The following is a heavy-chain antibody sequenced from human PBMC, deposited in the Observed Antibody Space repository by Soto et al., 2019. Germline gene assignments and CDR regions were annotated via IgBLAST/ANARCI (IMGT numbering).Heavy chain of an antibody. CDR2: INAGNGNT. CDR1: GYTFTSYA. V-gene: IGHV1-3*01. D-gene: IGHD6-19*01. CDR3: VRVGGWYVAFDY. Sequence: QVQLVQSGAEVKKPGASVKVSCKASGYTFTSYAMHWVRQAPGQGLEWMGWINAGNGNTKYSQKFQGRVTITRDTSASTAYMELSSLRSEDTAVYYCVRVGGWYVAFDYWGQGTLVTVSS. J-gene: IGHJ4*02.